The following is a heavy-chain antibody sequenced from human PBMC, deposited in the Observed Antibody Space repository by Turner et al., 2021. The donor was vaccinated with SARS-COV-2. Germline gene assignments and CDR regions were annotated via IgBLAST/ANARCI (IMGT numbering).Heavy chain of an antibody. V-gene: IGHV4-39*01. CDR3: ARQGSGSYYAVPHY. CDR1: GASISSSYYY. Sequence: QLQLQESGPGLVKPSETLSLTCTVSGASISSSYYYWGWIRQPPGKGLEWIGSIYYSGSTYYNPSLKSRVTISVDTSKNQFSLKLSSVTAADTAVYYCARQGSGSYYAVPHYWGQGTLVTVSS. D-gene: IGHD3-10*01. CDR2: IYYSGST. J-gene: IGHJ4*02.